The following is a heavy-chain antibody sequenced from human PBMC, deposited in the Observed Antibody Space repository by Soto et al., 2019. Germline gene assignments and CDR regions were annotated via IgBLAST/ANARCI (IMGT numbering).Heavy chain of an antibody. CDR1: GFTFSSYA. CDR2: ISGSGGST. J-gene: IGHJ5*02. D-gene: IGHD1-20*01. V-gene: IGHV3-23*01. CDR3: AKVTHSYNWNVRNWFDP. Sequence: GGSLRLSCAASGFTFSSYAMSWVRQAPGKGLEWVSAISGSGGSTYYADSVKGRFTISRDNSKNTLYLQMNGLRAEDTAVYYCAKVTHSYNWNVRNWFDPWGQGTLVTVCS.